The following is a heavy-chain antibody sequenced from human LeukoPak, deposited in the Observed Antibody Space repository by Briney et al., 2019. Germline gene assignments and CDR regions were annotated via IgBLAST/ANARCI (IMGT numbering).Heavy chain of an antibody. CDR2: IWYDGSNK. Sequence: GGSLRLSRAASGFTFSSYGMHWVRQAPGKGLEWVAVIWYDGSNKYYADSVKGRFTISRDNSKNTLYLQMNSLRAEDTAVYYCARALYCGGDCYMIDYWGQGTLVTVSS. CDR1: GFTFSSYG. CDR3: ARALYCGGDCYMIDY. J-gene: IGHJ4*02. D-gene: IGHD2-21*02. V-gene: IGHV3-33*01.